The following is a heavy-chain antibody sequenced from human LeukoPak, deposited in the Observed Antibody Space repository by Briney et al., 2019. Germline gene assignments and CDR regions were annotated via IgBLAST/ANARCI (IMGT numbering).Heavy chain of an antibody. J-gene: IGHJ5*02. D-gene: IGHD3-16*02. CDR3: AGQITFGGVIVSWFDP. V-gene: IGHV1-69*01. CDR1: GGTFSNYA. Sequence: ASVKVSCKASGGTFSNYAISWVRQAPGQGLEWMGGIIPIFGTANYAQKFQGRVTITADESTSTAYMELSSLRSEDTAVYYCAGQITFGGVIVSWFDPWGQGTLVTVSS. CDR2: IIPIFGTA.